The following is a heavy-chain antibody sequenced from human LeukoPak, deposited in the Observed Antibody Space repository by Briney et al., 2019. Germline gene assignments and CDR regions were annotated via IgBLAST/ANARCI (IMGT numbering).Heavy chain of an antibody. CDR2: IFYSGST. V-gene: IGHV4-39*01. D-gene: IGHD6-13*01. CDR3: ARHGLILAATGHFDC. Sequence: SETLSLTCTVSGDSINSSSHYWGWIRQPPGKGLEWIGSIFYSGSTYSSPSLKSRVTISLDTSKNQFSLRLNSVTAADTAVYYCARHGLILAATGHFDCWGQGTLVTVSS. CDR1: GDSINSSSHY. J-gene: IGHJ4*02.